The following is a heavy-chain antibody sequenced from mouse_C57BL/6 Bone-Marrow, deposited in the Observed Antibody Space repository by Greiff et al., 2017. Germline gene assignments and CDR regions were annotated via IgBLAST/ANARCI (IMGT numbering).Heavy chain of an antibody. CDR2: ISSGGSYT. D-gene: IGHD1-1*01. J-gene: IGHJ2*01. CDR1: GFTFSSYG. Sequence: EVKLVESGGDLVKPGGSLTLSCAASGFTFSSYGMSWVRQTPDKRLEWVATISSGGSYTYYPDSVKGRFTISRDNAKNTLYLQMSSLKSEDTAMYYCARWGYGRREFDYWGQGTTLTVSS. V-gene: IGHV5-6*01. CDR3: ARWGYGRREFDY.